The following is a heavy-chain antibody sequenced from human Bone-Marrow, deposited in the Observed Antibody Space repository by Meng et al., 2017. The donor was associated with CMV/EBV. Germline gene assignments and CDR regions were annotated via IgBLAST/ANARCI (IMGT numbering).Heavy chain of an antibody. CDR3: ARDPGKREGGYYYYYGMDV. D-gene: IGHD3-10*01. CDR2: ISSSSSYI. Sequence: GGSLRLSCAASGFTFSSYSMNWVRQAPGKGLEWVSSISSSSSYIYYADSVKGRFTISRDNAKHSLYLQMNSLRAEDTAVDYCARDPGKREGGYYYYYGMDVWGQGTTVTVSS. CDR1: GFTFSSYS. V-gene: IGHV3-21*01. J-gene: IGHJ6*02.